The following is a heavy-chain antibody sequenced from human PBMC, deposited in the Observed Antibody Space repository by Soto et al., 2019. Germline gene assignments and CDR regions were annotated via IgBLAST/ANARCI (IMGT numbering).Heavy chain of an antibody. CDR1: GGSISSSSCY. D-gene: IGHD3-9*01. J-gene: IGHJ4*02. Sequence: QLQLQESGPGLVKPSETLSLTCTVSGGSISSSSCYWGWIRQPPGKGLEWIGSIYYSGSTYYNPSLKSRVTISVDTSKNQFSLKLSSVTAADTAVYYCARATASYDILTGYPTPPSFDYWGQGTLVTVSS. CDR2: IYYSGST. V-gene: IGHV4-39*01. CDR3: ARATASYDILTGYPTPPSFDY.